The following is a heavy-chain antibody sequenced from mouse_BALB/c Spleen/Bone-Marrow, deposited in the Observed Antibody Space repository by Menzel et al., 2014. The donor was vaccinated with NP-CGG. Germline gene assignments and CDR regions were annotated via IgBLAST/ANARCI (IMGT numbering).Heavy chain of an antibody. D-gene: IGHD2-3*01. V-gene: IGHV1-69*02. CDR1: GYTFTSYW. Sequence: QVQLQQPGAELVKPGAPVKLSCKASGYTFTSYWMNWVKQRPGRGLEWIGRIDPSDSETHYNQKFKDKATLTVDKSSSTAYTQLSSLTSEDSAVYYCARALGDGYYYAMDYRPKCTPFPVSS. J-gene: IGHJ4*01. CDR2: IDPSDSET. CDR3: ARALGDGYYYAMDY.